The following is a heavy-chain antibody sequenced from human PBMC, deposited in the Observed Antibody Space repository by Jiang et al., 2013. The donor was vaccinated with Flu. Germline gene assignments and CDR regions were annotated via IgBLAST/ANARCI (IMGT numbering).Heavy chain of an antibody. J-gene: IGHJ3*02. CDR3: ARARITMIVVVISDAFDI. CDR1: FSSYA. D-gene: IGHD3-22*01. CDR2: IIPIFGTA. Sequence: FSSYAISWVRQAPGQGLEWMGGIIPIFGTANYAQKFQGRVTITADESTSTAYMELSSLRSEDTAVYYCARARITMIVVVISDAFDIWGQGTMVTVSS. V-gene: IGHV1-69*01.